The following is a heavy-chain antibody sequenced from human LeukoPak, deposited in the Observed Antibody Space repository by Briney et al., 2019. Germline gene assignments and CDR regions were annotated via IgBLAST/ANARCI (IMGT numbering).Heavy chain of an antibody. D-gene: IGHD3-16*01. J-gene: IGHJ4*01. CDR2: INYNGVST. Sequence: GGSLILSCEGSGFTFENYGMSWVRQAPGKGLEWISTINYNGVSTGYADSVKGRFSIYRDNAKKSLYLQMNSLGAEDTALYYFAKRGESFYFDSWGQGTLVTGSS. CDR3: AKRGESFYFDS. V-gene: IGHV3-20*04. CDR1: GFTFENYG.